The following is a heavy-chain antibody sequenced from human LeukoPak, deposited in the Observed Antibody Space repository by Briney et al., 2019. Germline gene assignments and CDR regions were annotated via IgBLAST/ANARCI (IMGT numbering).Heavy chain of an antibody. V-gene: IGHV3-64*01. CDR3: ARWNSGSDV. Sequence: GGSLRLSCAASGFTFSSYAMHWVRQAPGKGLEFVSDISSNGGSTEYANSVKGRFTVSRDNSKNTLFLQMGSLRAEDMAVYYCARWNSGSDVWGQGTTVTVSS. CDR2: ISSNGGST. D-gene: IGHD1-1*01. CDR1: GFTFSSYA. J-gene: IGHJ6*02.